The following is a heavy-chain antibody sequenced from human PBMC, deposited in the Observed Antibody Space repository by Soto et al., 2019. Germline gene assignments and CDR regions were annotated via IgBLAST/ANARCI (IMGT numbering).Heavy chain of an antibody. CDR2: ISYDGSNK. CDR3: ARAPSFRYSSSWYARDYYYGMDV. J-gene: IGHJ6*02. CDR1: GFTFSSYA. Sequence: GGSLRLSCAASGFTFSSYAMHWVRQAPGKGLEWVAVISYDGSNKYYADSVKGRFTISRDNSKNTLYLQMNSLRAEDTAVYYCARAPSFRYSSSWYARDYYYGMDVWGQGTTVTVSS. D-gene: IGHD6-13*01. V-gene: IGHV3-30-3*01.